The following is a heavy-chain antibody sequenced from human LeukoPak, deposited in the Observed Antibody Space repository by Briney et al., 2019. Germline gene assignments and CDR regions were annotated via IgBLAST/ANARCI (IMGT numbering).Heavy chain of an antibody. Sequence: GGSLRLSCAASGFTFSSNGRHWVRQAPGKGLEWGAVIWYDGGNKYYAASVKGQFTISRDNSKTTLYLQMNSLRAEDTAVYYCARDRHVVVTAIHSFGFDYWGQGTLVTVSS. CDR2: IWYDGGNK. J-gene: IGHJ4*02. CDR1: GFTFSSNG. V-gene: IGHV3-33*01. D-gene: IGHD2-21*02. CDR3: ARDRHVVVTAIHSFGFDY.